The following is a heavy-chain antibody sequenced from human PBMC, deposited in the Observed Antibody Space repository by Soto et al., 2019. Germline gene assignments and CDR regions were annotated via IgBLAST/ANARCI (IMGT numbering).Heavy chain of an antibody. V-gene: IGHV1-3*01. CDR3: ARIAAANDRYWFDP. CDR1: GYTITSYA. CDR2: INAGNGNT. Sequence: GAPAKVSCTASGYTITSYAMHWVRQADGQSLEWMGWINAGNGNTKYSQKFQGRVTITRDTSASTAYMELSSLRSEDTAVYYCARIAAANDRYWFDPCGQGTRVSVSS. D-gene: IGHD6-13*01. J-gene: IGHJ5*02.